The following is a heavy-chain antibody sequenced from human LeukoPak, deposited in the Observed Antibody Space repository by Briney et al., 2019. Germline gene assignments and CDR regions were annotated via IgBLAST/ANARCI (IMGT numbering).Heavy chain of an antibody. CDR3: ARKGRSTDVIFD. Sequence: GESLQISCKGSGDTFFTYWIVWVRHMPGKGLEWMGIIFPDDSDTTYRPSFQGQVTISANKSITPAYLQRNSLRASDTATYYCARKGRSTDVIFDWGQGTLVTVSS. V-gene: IGHV5-51*01. D-gene: IGHD2-8*01. CDR2: IFPDDSDT. J-gene: IGHJ4*02. CDR1: GDTFFTYW.